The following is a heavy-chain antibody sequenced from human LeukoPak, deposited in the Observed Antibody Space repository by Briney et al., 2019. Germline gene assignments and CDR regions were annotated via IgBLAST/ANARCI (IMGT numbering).Heavy chain of an antibody. CDR3: ARGDYYDSSGYYPFDY. V-gene: IGHV3-20*04. Sequence: GGSLRLSCAASGFTFDDYGMSWVRQAPGKGLEWVSGINWNGGSTGYADSVKGRFTISRDNAKNSLYLQMNSLRAEDTALYYCARGDYYDSSGYYPFDYWGQGTLVTVSS. D-gene: IGHD3-22*01. CDR1: GFTFDDYG. J-gene: IGHJ4*02. CDR2: INWNGGST.